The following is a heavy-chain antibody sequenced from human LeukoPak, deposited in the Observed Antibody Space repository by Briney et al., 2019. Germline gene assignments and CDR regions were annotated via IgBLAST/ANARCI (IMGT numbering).Heavy chain of an antibody. V-gene: IGHV3-23*01. CDR1: GFTFSSYA. D-gene: IGHD2-2*01. Sequence: GGSLRLSCAASGFTFSSYAMSWVRQAPGKGLEWVTAISGSGGSTYYADSVKGRFTISRDNSKNTLYLQMNSLRAEDTAVYYCASHCSSTSCHGDYWGQGTLVTVSS. J-gene: IGHJ4*02. CDR2: ISGSGGST. CDR3: ASHCSSTSCHGDY.